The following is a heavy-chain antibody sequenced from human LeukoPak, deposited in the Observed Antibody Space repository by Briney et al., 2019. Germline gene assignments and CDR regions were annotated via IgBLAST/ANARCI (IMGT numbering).Heavy chain of an antibody. V-gene: IGHV4-34*01. CDR2: INHSGST. D-gene: IGHD3-10*01. CDR3: ASESSPSPYYYYGMDV. CDR1: GGSFSGYY. Sequence: KPSETLSLTCAVYGGSFSGYYWSWIRQPPGKGLEWIGEINHSGSTNYNPSLKSRVTISVDTSKNQFSLKLSSVTAADTAVYYCASESSPSPYYYYGMDVWGEGTTVTVSP. J-gene: IGHJ6*04.